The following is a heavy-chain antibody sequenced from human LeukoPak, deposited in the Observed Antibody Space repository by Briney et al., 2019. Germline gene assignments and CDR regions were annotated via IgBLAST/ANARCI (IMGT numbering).Heavy chain of an antibody. D-gene: IGHD2-21*02. Sequence: SETLSLTCAVYGGSFSGYYWSWIRQPPGKGLEWIGEINHSGSTNYNPSLKSRVTISVDTSKNQFSLKLSSVTAADTAVYYCTVVVTTIGPYWGQGTLVTVSS. J-gene: IGHJ4*02. CDR1: GGSFSGYY. CDR2: INHSGST. CDR3: TVVVTTIGPY. V-gene: IGHV4-34*01.